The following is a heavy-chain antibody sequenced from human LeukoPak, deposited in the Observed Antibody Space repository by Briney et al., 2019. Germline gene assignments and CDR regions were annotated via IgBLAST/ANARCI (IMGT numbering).Heavy chain of an antibody. Sequence: GGSLRPSCAASGFTFSYYNMNWVRQAPGKGLEWVSYITSDSSAIYYADSVKGRFTISRDNAKNSLYLQMNSLTDEDTAVYYCARCSGNYLEYWGQGTQVTVSS. CDR2: ITSDSSAI. D-gene: IGHD1-26*01. V-gene: IGHV3-48*02. CDR1: GFTFSYYN. CDR3: ARCSGNYLEY. J-gene: IGHJ4*02.